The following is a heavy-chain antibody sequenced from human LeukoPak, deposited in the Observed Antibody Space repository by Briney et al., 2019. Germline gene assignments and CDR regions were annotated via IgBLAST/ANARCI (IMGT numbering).Heavy chain of an antibody. V-gene: IGHV3-53*01. CDR3: TRTDCSGATCYFGGDLAWFDP. J-gene: IGHJ5*02. Sequence: GGSLTLSCEASGFSVSTNFMTWVRQAPGKGLDWVSVMYSTGATYYADSVKGRFTISRDNSKNTVYLQMNSLTVADTAVYYCTRTDCSGATCYFGGDLAWFDPWGQGTQVTVS. D-gene: IGHD2-2*01. CDR1: GFSVSTNF. CDR2: MYSTGAT.